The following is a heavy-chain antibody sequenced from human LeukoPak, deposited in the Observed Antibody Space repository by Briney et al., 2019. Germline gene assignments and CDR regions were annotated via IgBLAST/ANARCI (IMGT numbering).Heavy chain of an antibody. CDR3: AKMVHTEQWLVPFDY. J-gene: IGHJ4*02. CDR2: ISGSGGST. D-gene: IGHD6-19*01. CDR1: GFTFSSYA. Sequence: GGSLRLSCAASGFTFSSYAMTWVRQAPGKGLEWVSGISGSGGSTYYAESVKGRFTISRDNSKNTLYLQMNSLRAEDTAVYYCAKMVHTEQWLVPFDYWGQGTLVTVSS. V-gene: IGHV3-23*01.